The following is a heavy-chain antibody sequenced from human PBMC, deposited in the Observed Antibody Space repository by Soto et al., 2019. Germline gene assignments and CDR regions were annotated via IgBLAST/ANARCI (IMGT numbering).Heavy chain of an antibody. J-gene: IGHJ4*02. V-gene: IGHV3-30*04. D-gene: IGHD3-16*01. CDR3: AREERGFMVGY. CDR2: ISYDGSAK. Sequence: QVQLVESGGAVVQPGRSLRLSCAASGFTFSHYAMHWVRQAPGKGLEWVALISYDGSAKLYADSVKGRFTISRDYSKNTLDLQMNSLRPEHTAVYYCAREERGFMVGYWGQGTPVTVSS. CDR1: GFTFSHYA.